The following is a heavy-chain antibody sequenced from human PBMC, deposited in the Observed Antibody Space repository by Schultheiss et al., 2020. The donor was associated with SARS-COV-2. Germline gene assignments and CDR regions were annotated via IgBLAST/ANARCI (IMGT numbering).Heavy chain of an antibody. CDR1: GFAFSSYA. CDR2: IGTGGDT. D-gene: IGHD1-26*01. J-gene: IGHJ4*02. V-gene: IGHV3-47*02. Sequence: GGSLRLSCAASGFAFSSYALHWVRRAPGKGLEWVSAIGTGGDTYYADSVRGRFTISRDDAKSMLYLQMSSLRAEDTAVYYCARDFVGRDDYWGQGTLVTVSS. CDR3: ARDFVGRDDY.